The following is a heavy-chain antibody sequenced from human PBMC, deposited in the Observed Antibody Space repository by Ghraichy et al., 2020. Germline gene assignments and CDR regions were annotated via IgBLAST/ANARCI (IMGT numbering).Heavy chain of an antibody. V-gene: IGHV4-4*07. CDR2: IYTSGST. CDR1: GGSISSYY. CDR3: ARDLGYSGYFRLDP. Sequence: SETLSLTCTVSGGSISSYYWSWIRQPAGKGLEWIGRIYTSGSTNYNPSLKSRVTMSVDTSKNQFSLKLSSVTAADTAVYYCARDLGYSGYFRLDPWGQGTLVNVSS. J-gene: IGHJ5*02. D-gene: IGHD5-12*01.